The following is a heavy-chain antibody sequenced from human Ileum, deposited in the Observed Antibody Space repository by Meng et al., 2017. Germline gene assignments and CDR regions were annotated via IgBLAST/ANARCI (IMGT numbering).Heavy chain of an antibody. CDR2: IHHSGST. Sequence: VQLQGAGPGLVKPSGTLSLTCAVSGGSISFGYWWSWVRQPPGQGLEWIGEIHHSGSTNYNPSLKSRVTLSVDNSNNQFSLSLTSVTAADTAVYYCARNGDYSADHWGQGILVTVSS. CDR1: GGSISFGYW. D-gene: IGHD2-21*01. V-gene: IGHV4-4*02. CDR3: ARNGDYSADH. J-gene: IGHJ4*02.